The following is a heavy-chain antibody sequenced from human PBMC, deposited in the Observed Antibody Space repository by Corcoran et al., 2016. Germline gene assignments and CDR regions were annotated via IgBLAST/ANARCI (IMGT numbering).Heavy chain of an antibody. CDR3: ARDGCSSTSCQDWYFDL. V-gene: IGHV3-33*01. J-gene: IGHJ2*01. Sequence: QVQLVESGGGVVQPGRSLRLSCAASGFTFSSYGMHWVRQAPGKGLEWVAVIWYDGSNKYYADSVKGRFTISRDNSKNTLYLKMNSLRAEDTAVYYWARDGCSSTSCQDWYFDLWGRGTLVTVSS. D-gene: IGHD2-2*01. CDR1: GFTFSSYG. CDR2: IWYDGSNK.